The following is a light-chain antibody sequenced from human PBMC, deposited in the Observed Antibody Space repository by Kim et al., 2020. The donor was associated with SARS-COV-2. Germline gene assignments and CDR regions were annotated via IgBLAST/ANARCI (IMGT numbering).Light chain of an antibody. CDR3: HQYDDVPYP. CDR2: DAS. Sequence: DIQMTQSPSSLSVSVGDRVTITCQASQDIRNYVNWYQQRPGKAPKFVIYDASELETGAPSRVSGSGFGTDFTFTITNVQPEDIATYYCHQYDDVPYPFGQGTKLEIK. J-gene: IGKJ2*01. CDR1: QDIRNY. V-gene: IGKV1-33*01.